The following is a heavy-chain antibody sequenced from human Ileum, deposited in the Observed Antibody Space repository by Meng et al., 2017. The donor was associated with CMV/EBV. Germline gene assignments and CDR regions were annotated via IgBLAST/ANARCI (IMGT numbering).Heavy chain of an antibody. CDR3: TGMFLGGTFGFRN. V-gene: IGHV3-74*01. Sequence: GESLKISCSTSGFTFNNYWMHWVRQAPGKGPVWVSRINGGGSNANYGDSVKGRFTSSRDNTKSTLYLKMNNLRAENTGLYYCTGMFLGGTFGFRNWGQGTQVTVSS. CDR1: GFTFNNYW. D-gene: IGHD2/OR15-2a*01. J-gene: IGHJ4*02. CDR2: INGGGSNA.